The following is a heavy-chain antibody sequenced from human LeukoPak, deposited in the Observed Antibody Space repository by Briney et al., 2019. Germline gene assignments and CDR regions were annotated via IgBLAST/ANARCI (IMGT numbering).Heavy chain of an antibody. D-gene: IGHD2-15*01. CDR2: ISSSGSYI. Sequence: GGSLRLSCAASGFTFSSYSMNWVRQAPGKGLEWVSSISSSGSYIYYADSVKGRFTVSRDISKNTQFLQMNSLRFEDTAVYFCVRESCSGGSCTYDPFDIWGHGTMVTVST. J-gene: IGHJ3*02. CDR1: GFTFSSYS. V-gene: IGHV3-21*01. CDR3: VRESCSGGSCTYDPFDI.